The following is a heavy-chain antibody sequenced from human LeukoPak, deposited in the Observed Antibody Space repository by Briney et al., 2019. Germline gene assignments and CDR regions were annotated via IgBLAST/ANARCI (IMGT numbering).Heavy chain of an antibody. D-gene: IGHD3-10*01. J-gene: IGHJ4*02. CDR1: GGSFSGYY. CDR3: ARVPAYYYGSGSYIFDY. CDR2: INHSGST. V-gene: IGHV4-34*01. Sequence: SSETLSLTCAVYGGSFSGYYWSWIRQPPGKGLEWIGEINHSGSTNYNPSLKSRVTISVDTSKNQFSLKLSSVTAADTAVYYCARVPAYYYGSGSYIFDYWGQGTLVTVSS.